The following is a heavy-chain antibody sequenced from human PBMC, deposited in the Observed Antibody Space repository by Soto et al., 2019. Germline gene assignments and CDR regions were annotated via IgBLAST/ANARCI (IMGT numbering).Heavy chain of an antibody. V-gene: IGHV3-21*01. J-gene: IGHJ4*02. CDR1: GFTFSSYS. Sequence: EVQLVESGGGLVKPGGSLRLSCAASGFTFSSYSMNWVRQAPGKGLEWVSSISSSSSYIYYADSVKGRFTISRDNAKNSLYRQMNSLRAEDTAVYYCARSPEDSSGYYYDWGQGTLVTVSS. D-gene: IGHD3-22*01. CDR2: ISSSSSYI. CDR3: ARSPEDSSGYYYD.